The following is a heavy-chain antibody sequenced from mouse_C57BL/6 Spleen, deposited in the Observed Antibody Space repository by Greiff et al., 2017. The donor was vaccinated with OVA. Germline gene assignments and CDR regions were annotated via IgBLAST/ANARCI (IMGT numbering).Heavy chain of an antibody. J-gene: IGHJ2*01. CDR2: IDPETGGT. D-gene: IGHD1-1*01. CDR1: GYTFTDYE. V-gene: IGHV1-15*01. Sequence: VQLQQSGAELVRPGASVTLSCKASGYTFTDYEMHWVKQTPVHGLEWIGAIDPETGGTAYNQKFKGKAILTADKSSSTAYMELRSLTSEDSAVYYFTRGDYYGSNAYFDYWGQGTTLTVSS. CDR3: TRGDYYGSNAYFDY.